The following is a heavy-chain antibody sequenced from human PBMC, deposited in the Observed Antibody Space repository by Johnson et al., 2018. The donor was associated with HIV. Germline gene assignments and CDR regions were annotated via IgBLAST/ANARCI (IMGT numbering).Heavy chain of an antibody. V-gene: IGHV3-7*01. Sequence: VQLVESGGGLVQPGGSLRLSCAASGFTFSSYWMSWVRQAPGKGLAWVANIKHDGSEKYYVDSVKGRFTISRDNAKNSLYLQMNSLRAEDTAVYYCARVMQADACDIWGQGTMVTVSS. J-gene: IGHJ3*02. CDR2: IKHDGSEK. CDR3: ARVMQADACDI. CDR1: GFTFSSYW. D-gene: IGHD2-8*01.